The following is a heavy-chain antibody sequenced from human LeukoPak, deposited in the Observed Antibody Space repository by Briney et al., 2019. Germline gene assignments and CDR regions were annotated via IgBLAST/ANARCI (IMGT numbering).Heavy chain of an antibody. J-gene: IGHJ6*03. D-gene: IGHD3-10*01. CDR1: GGTFSSYA. CDR3: GRTASGPLYYYYMDV. Sequence: SVKVSCKASGGTFSSYAISWVRQAPGQGLEWMGGIIPIFGTANYAQKFQGRVTITTDESTSTAYMELSSLRSEDTAVYYCGRTASGPLYYYYMDVWGKGTTVTVSS. V-gene: IGHV1-69*05. CDR2: IIPIFGTA.